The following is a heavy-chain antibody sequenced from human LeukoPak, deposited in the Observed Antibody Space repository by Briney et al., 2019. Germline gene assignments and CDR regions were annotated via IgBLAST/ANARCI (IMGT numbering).Heavy chain of an antibody. D-gene: IGHD3-10*01. CDR1: GGSISSNY. V-gene: IGHV4-59*01. Sequence: RTSETLSLTCTVSGGSISSNYWSWIRQPPGKGLEWIGYIYHSGSTKYNPSLKSRVTISVDTSKNQFSLKLSSVTAADTAVYYCARMVALAAFDIWGQGTMVTVSS. CDR2: IYHSGST. CDR3: ARMVALAAFDI. J-gene: IGHJ3*02.